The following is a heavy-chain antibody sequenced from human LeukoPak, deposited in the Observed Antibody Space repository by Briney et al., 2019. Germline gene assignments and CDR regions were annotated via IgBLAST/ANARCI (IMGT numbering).Heavy chain of an antibody. J-gene: IGHJ4*02. CDR1: GFSFSSYS. V-gene: IGHV3-48*01. CDR3: ARDPHSLDY. Sequence: GGSLRLSCTASGFSFSSYSMNWVRQAPGKGMEWVAYIAYTGTIHYADSVRGRFAISRDNAKSSLFLQLNSLRAEDTAVYYCARDPHSLDYWGQGTLVTVSS. CDR2: IAYTGTI.